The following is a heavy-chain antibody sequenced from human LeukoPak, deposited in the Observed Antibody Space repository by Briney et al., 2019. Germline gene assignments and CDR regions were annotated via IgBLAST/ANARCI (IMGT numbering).Heavy chain of an antibody. J-gene: IGHJ4*02. CDR2: ICSDGSNK. D-gene: IGHD5-12*01. V-gene: IGHV3-33*01. CDR3: ARGEGGCSGYEIDY. Sequence: PGRSLRLSCAASGFXFSSYGMHWVRQAPGKGLEWVAVICSDGSNKYYADSVKGRFTISRDNSKNTLYLQMNSLRAEDTAVYFCARGEGGCSGYEIDYWGQGTLVTVSS. CDR1: GFXFSSYG.